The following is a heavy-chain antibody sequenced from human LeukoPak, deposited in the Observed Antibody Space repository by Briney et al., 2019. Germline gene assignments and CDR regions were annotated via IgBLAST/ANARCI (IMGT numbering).Heavy chain of an antibody. CDR3: ARDATPSTW. CDR1: EFTFSDYN. V-gene: IGHV3-21*01. D-gene: IGHD5/OR15-5a*01. J-gene: IGHJ4*02. Sequence: GGSLRLSCAASEFTFSDYNMHWVRQAPGKGLEWVSYISSSSSYIYYADSVKGRFTISRDNAKNSLYLQMNSLTAEDTAVYYCARDATPSTWWGQGTLVTVSS. CDR2: ISSSSSYI.